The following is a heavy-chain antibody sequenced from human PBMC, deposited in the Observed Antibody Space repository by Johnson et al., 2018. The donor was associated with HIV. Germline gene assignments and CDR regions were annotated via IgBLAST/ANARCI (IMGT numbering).Heavy chain of an antibody. Sequence: MLLVESGGGLVQPGGSLRLSCAASAFTFSSYAMSWVRQAPGKGLEWVSAISGSGGSTYYADSVKGRFTISRDNSKNTLYLQMNSLRAEDTAVYYCAKDHWVVGSWQAFDIWGQGTMVTVSS. V-gene: IGHV3-23*04. J-gene: IGHJ3*02. D-gene: IGHD6-13*01. CDR3: AKDHWVVGSWQAFDI. CDR2: ISGSGGST. CDR1: AFTFSSYA.